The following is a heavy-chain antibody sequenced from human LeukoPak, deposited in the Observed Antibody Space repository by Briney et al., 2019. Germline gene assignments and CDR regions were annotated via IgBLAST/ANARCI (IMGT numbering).Heavy chain of an antibody. D-gene: IGHD4-23*01. Sequence: SETLSLTCNVSGVSISSSIYYWGWIRQPPGKGLEWIGSVFYSGSAYYSPSFKSRLDIPLDTSKNQFSLKLGSVTAADTAVYYCARIGHGANSHLKWYFDLWGRGTLVTVSS. J-gene: IGHJ2*01. CDR1: GVSISSSIYY. CDR2: VFYSGSA. CDR3: ARIGHGANSHLKWYFDL. V-gene: IGHV4-39*01.